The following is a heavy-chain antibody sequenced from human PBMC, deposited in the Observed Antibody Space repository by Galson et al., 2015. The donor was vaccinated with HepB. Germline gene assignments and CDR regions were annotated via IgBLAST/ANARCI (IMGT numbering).Heavy chain of an antibody. CDR2: ISYDGSNK. D-gene: IGHD6-19*01. J-gene: IGHJ6*02. CDR3: AKDLGIAVAASYYVMDV. V-gene: IGHV3-30*18. Sequence: SLRLSCAASGFTFRSNGMHWVRQAPGKGLEWVTAISYDGSNKNYADSVKGRFTISRDNSKNTLYLQMNSLRAEDTAVYYCAKDLGIAVAASYYVMDVWGQGTTVTVSS. CDR1: GFTFRSNG.